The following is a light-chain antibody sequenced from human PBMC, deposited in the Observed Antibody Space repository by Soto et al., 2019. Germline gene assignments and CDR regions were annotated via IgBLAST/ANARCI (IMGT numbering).Light chain of an antibody. J-gene: IGKJ1*01. CDR3: QRSYHTAQT. CDR1: QTVSRS. Sequence: DIQMTQSPSSLSASVGDRVTITCRASQTVSRSLNWYQQISGRAPVLLIYGASSLQSGVPSRFSGSGSGTDFTLTISSLQPEDFAHYYGQRSYHTAQTFGQGKKVEI. CDR2: GAS. V-gene: IGKV1-39*01.